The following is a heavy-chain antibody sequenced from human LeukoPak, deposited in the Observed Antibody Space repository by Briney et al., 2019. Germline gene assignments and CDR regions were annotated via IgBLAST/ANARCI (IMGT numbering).Heavy chain of an antibody. J-gene: IGHJ4*02. Sequence: ASVKVSCKASGGTFSSYAISWVRQAPGQGLEWMGGIIPIFGTANYAQKFQDRVAITAVESMSTVYMELSSLRSEDTAVYYCARNRGNYDFWSGYFDYWGQGTLVTVSS. D-gene: IGHD3-3*01. CDR2: IIPIFGTA. V-gene: IGHV1-69*13. CDR3: ARNRGNYDFWSGYFDY. CDR1: GGTFSSYA.